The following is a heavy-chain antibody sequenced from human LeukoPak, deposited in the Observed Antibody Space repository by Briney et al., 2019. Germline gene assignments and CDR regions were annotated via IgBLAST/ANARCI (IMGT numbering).Heavy chain of an antibody. J-gene: IGHJ4*02. Sequence: SVKVSCKASGYTFTSYGISWVRQAPGQGLEWMGWISAYNGNTNYAQKLQGRVTMTTDTSTSTACMELRSLRSDDTAVYYCARGYCSSTSCYTGDYWGQGTLVTVSA. D-gene: IGHD2-2*02. CDR2: ISAYNGNT. CDR1: GYTFTSYG. V-gene: IGHV1-18*01. CDR3: ARGYCSSTSCYTGDY.